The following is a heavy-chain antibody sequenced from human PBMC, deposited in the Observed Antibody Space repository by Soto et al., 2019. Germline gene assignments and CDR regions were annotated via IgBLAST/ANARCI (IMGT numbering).Heavy chain of an antibody. V-gene: IGHV4-59*01. CDR1: GGSISSYY. J-gene: IGHJ6*03. D-gene: IGHD3-10*01. CDR2: IYYSGST. CDR3: ARNYGSGSYYHYYYYYYMDV. Sequence: QVQLQESGPGLVKPSETLSLTCTVSGGSISSYYWSWIRQPPGKGLEWIGYIYYSGSTNYNPSLKRRVRISVDTSKNQFSLKLSSVTAADTAVYYCARNYGSGSYYHYYYYYYMDVWGKGTTVTVSS.